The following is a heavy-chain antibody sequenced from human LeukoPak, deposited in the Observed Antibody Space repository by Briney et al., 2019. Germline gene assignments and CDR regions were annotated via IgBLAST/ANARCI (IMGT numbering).Heavy chain of an antibody. V-gene: IGHV3-43*02. CDR1: GFTFDDYA. CDR3: AKGTTVITGTFDY. D-gene: IGHD4-23*01. Sequence: GWSLRLSCAASGFTFDDYAMHWVRQDPGNGLEWVSLISGDGGSTFYADYVKGRFTISRDNSKMSLYLQMNSLRTEDTALYYCAKGTTVITGTFDYWGRGTLVTVSS. J-gene: IGHJ4*02. CDR2: ISGDGGST.